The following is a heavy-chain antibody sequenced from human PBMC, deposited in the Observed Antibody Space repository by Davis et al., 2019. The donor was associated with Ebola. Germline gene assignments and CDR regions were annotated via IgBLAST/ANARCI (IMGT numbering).Heavy chain of an antibody. CDR3: ARVLRAAGTLRHNWFDP. D-gene: IGHD6-13*01. J-gene: IGHJ5*02. CDR1: GFTFSSYS. CDR2: ISGSGGST. V-gene: IGHV3-23*01. Sequence: GGFLRLSCAASGFTFSSYSMSWVRQAPGKGLEWVSAISGSGGSTYYADSVKGRFTISRDNSKNTLYLQMNSLRAEDTAVYYCARVLRAAGTLRHNWFDPWGQGTLVTVSS.